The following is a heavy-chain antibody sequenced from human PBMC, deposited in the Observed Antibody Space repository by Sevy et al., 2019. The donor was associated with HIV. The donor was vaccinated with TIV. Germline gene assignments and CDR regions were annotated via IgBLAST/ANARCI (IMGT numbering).Heavy chain of an antibody. CDR3: AKDQGYCSSTSCYSDY. J-gene: IGHJ4*02. CDR1: GFTFISYA. CDR2: ISGSGGRT. V-gene: IGHV3-23*01. Sequence: GGSLRLSCAASGFTFISYAMSWVRQAPGKGLEWVSAISGSGGRTYYADSVKGRFTISGDNSKNTLYLQRNSLRAEVTAVYHCAKDQGYCSSTSCYSDYWGQGTLVTVSS. D-gene: IGHD2-2*01.